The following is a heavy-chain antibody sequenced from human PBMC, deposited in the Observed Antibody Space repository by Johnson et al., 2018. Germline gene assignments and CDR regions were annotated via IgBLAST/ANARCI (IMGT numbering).Heavy chain of an antibody. V-gene: IGHV3-30*18. J-gene: IGHJ6*03. CDR3: AKDTIAGIYYYFYMDV. CDR2: ISYDGNKK. CDR1: GFIFSSYC. Sequence: QVGLGQGGGGVVQPGRSLRLWCAASGFIFSSYCMHWVRPAPGKGLEWVAVISYDGNKKYYAASVKGRFTISRDNSENTLYLQMNSLRAEDTAVYYCAKDTIAGIYYYFYMDVWGKGTTVTVAS. D-gene: IGHD3-10*01.